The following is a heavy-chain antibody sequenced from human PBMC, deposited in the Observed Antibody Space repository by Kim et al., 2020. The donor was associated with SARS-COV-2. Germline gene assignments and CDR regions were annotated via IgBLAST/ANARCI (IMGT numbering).Heavy chain of an antibody. V-gene: IGHV3-23*01. CDR3: AKGHCSA. CDR2: ITGSGGGT. CDR1: GFTFSSHI. Sequence: GGSLRLSCAASGFTFSSHIMNWVRQAPGKGLEWVSSITGSGGGTYYADSVKGRFTISRDNSQNTLYLQMNSLRAEDSALYYCAKGHCSAWGQGSPVTVSS. J-gene: IGHJ5*02. D-gene: IGHD2-15*01.